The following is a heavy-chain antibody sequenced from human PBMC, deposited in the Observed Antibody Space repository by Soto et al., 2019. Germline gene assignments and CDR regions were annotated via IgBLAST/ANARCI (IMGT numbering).Heavy chain of an antibody. V-gene: IGHV1-3*01. J-gene: IGHJ4*02. CDR2: INAGNGNT. CDR1: GYTFTSYG. CDR3: ARLPPPSRGIAAANFDY. D-gene: IGHD6-13*01. Sequence: ASVKVSCKASGYTFTSYGIHWVRQAPGQRLEWTGWINAGNGNTKYSEKFQGRVTITRDTSASTAYLELSSLRSEDTAVYYCARLPPPSRGIAAANFDYWGQGTLVTVSS.